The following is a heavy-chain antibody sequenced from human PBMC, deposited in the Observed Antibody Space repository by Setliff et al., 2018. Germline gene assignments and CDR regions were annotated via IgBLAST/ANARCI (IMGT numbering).Heavy chain of an antibody. CDR2: IYSTGST. D-gene: IGHD3-10*01. CDR3: ARSLGSGSYYNSRPFYSDY. Sequence: SETLSLTCTVSGDSIYNHFWSWVRQPPGKGLEWIGYIYSTGSTNYNPSLKSRVAISIDTSKNQFSLKVNSVTAADTAVYFCARSLGSGSYYNSRPFYSDYWGQGTMVTVSS. V-gene: IGHV4-4*08. J-gene: IGHJ4*03. CDR1: GDSIYNHF.